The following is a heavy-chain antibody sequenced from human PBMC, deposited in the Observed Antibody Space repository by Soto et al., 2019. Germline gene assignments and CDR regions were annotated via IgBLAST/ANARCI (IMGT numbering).Heavy chain of an antibody. CDR1: GYTFTSYG. J-gene: IGHJ5*02. D-gene: IGHD6-13*01. CDR3: ARTGSSSWYWFDP. V-gene: IGHV1-18*01. Sequence: GASVKVSCKASGYTFTSYGISWVRQASGQGLEWMGWISAHNGNTIYAQKLQGRVTMTTDTSASTAYMELSSLRSEDTAVYYCARTGSSSWYWFDPWGQGTLVTVSS. CDR2: ISAHNGNT.